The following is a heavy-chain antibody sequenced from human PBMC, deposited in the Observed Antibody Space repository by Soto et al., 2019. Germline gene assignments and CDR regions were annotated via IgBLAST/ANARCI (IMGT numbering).Heavy chain of an antibody. CDR1: GGTFSSYA. D-gene: IGHD4-17*01. J-gene: IGHJ1*01. V-gene: IGHV1-69*12. CDR3: ARLGVATVTTKYFQH. Sequence: QVQLVQSGAEVKKPGSSVKVSCKASGGTFSSYAISWVRQAPGQGLEWMGGIIPIFGKANYAPKFQGRVTITADESKSTAYMEVSSLRSENTAVYYCARLGVATVTTKYFQHWGQGTLVTVSS. CDR2: IIPIFGKA.